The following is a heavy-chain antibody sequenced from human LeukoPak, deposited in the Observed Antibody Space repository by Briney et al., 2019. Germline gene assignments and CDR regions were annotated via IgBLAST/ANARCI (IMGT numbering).Heavy chain of an antibody. V-gene: IGHV3-30*03. J-gene: IGHJ4*02. Sequence: GGSLRLSCAASGFTFSSYGMHWVRQAPGKGLEWVAVISYDGSNKYYADSVKGRFTISRDNAKNSLYLQMNSLRAEDTAVYYFARFYVSSGPLIAFAYWGQGTLVTAS. CDR3: ARFYVSSGPLIAFAY. D-gene: IGHD3-22*01. CDR1: GFTFSSYG. CDR2: ISYDGSNK.